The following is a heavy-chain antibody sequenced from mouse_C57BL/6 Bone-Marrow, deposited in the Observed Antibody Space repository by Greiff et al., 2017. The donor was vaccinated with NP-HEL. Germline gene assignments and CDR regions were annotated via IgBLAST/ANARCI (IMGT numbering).Heavy chain of an antibody. Sequence: VQVVESGPGLVQPSQSLSITCTVSGFSLTSYGVHWVRQSPGKGLEWLGVIWSGGSTDYNAAFISRLSISKDNSKSQVFFKMNSLQADDTAIYYCARKGDYDVAWFAYWGQGTLVTVSA. CDR3: ARKGDYDVAWFAY. D-gene: IGHD2-4*01. V-gene: IGHV2-2*01. J-gene: IGHJ3*01. CDR2: IWSGGST. CDR1: GFSLTSYG.